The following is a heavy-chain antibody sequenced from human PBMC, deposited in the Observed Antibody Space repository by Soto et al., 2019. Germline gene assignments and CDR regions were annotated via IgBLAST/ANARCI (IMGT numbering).Heavy chain of an antibody. D-gene: IGHD3-22*01. J-gene: IGHJ4*02. CDR3: ARDRLRGYDSSGFYS. CDR2: INAYDGNT. V-gene: IGHV1-18*01. CDR1: GYTFMSYG. Sequence: GASVKVSCKASGYTFMSYGISWVRQAPGQGLEWMGWINAYDGNTNYAQKFEDRVTMTTATSTNTVYMELRSLKSEDTAIYYCARDRLRGYDSSGFYSWGQGTMVTVSS.